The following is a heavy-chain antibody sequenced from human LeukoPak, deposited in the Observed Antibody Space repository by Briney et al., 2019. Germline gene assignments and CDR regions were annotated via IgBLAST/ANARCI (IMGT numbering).Heavy chain of an antibody. V-gene: IGHV7-4-1*02. D-gene: IGHD3-22*01. J-gene: IGHJ3*02. CDR2: INTNTGNP. CDR3: ARDKGISDDSSGYYYHSGSSRDAFDI. Sequence: ASVKVSCKASGYTFTSYAMNWVRQAPGQGLEWMGWINTNTGNPTYAQGFTGRFVFSLDTSVSTAYLQISSLKAEDTAVYYCARDKGISDDSSGYYYHSGSSRDAFDIWGQGTMVTVSS. CDR1: GYTFTSYA.